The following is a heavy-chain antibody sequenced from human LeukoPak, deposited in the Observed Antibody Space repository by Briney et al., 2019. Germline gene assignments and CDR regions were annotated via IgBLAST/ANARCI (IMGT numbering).Heavy chain of an antibody. CDR1: GFTFSSYG. D-gene: IGHD4-17*01. V-gene: IGHV3-33*01. Sequence: GGSLRLSCAASGFTFSSYGMHWVRQAPGKGLEWVAVTWYDGSNKYYADSVEGRFTISRDNSKNTLYLQMNSLRAEDTAVYYCARDERYGAVYYFDYWGQGTLVTVSS. CDR2: TWYDGSNK. J-gene: IGHJ4*02. CDR3: ARDERYGAVYYFDY.